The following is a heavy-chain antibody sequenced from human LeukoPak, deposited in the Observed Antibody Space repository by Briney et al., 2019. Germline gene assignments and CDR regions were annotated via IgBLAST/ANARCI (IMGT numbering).Heavy chain of an antibody. V-gene: IGHV3-23*01. D-gene: IGHD3-22*01. CDR2: ISGRGGST. J-gene: IGHJ6*02. CDR3: VRDAPPTDRSDIDGYYYISYGMDV. CDR1: GFTFSRYA. Sequence: PGGSLRLSCAASGFTFSRYAMNWVRQAPGNGLEWVSAISGRGGSTYYADSVKGRFTISRDNSKNTLYLQMNSLRAEDTAVYYCVRDAPPTDRSDIDGYYYISYGMDVWGQGTTVMVSS.